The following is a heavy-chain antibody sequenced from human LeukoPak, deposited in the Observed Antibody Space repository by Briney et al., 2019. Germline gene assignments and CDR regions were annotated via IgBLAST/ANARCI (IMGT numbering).Heavy chain of an antibody. Sequence: GGSLILTCAASGFTFSSYEMNWVRQAPGKGLEWVSYISSSGSSIYYADSVKGRFTISRDNAKDSLYLQMNSLRAEDTAVYYCARDYIPSYWGQGTLVTVSS. CDR2: ISSSGSSI. J-gene: IGHJ4*02. D-gene: IGHD4-11*01. CDR1: GFTFSSYE. V-gene: IGHV3-48*03. CDR3: ARDYIPSY.